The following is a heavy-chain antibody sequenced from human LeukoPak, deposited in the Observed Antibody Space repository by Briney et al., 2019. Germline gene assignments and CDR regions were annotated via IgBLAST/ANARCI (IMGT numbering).Heavy chain of an antibody. J-gene: IGHJ4*02. CDR1: GYTFTDYY. CDR2: ISPKSGGT. V-gene: IGHV1-2*02. CDR3: ARIEGAAITF. D-gene: IGHD3-16*01. Sequence: ASVKVSCKASGYTFTDYYIHWVRQAPGQGLEWMGYISPKSGGTKYAQRFQGRFTMTSDTSINTAYMDLSSLRSDDTALYYCARIEGAAITFWGQGTLVTVSS.